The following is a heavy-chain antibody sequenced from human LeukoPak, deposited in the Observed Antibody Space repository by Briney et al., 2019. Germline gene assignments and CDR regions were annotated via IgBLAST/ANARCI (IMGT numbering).Heavy chain of an antibody. Sequence: GGSLRLSCAASGFTFSDYYMSWIRQAPGKGLEWVSYISSSSSYTNYADSVKGRFTISRDNAKNSLYLQMNSLRAEDTAVYYCAITGWEPRPFDYWGQGTLVTVSS. D-gene: IGHD1-26*01. CDR2: ISSSSSYT. CDR1: GFTFSDYY. V-gene: IGHV3-11*06. J-gene: IGHJ4*02. CDR3: AITGWEPRPFDY.